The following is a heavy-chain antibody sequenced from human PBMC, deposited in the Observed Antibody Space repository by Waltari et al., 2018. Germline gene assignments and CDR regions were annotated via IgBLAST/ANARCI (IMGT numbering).Heavy chain of an antibody. Sequence: QVQLQESGPGLVKPSETLSLTCAVSGYSISSGYYLGWIRQPPVKGLEWIGSICHSGITYSNTSLKRRVTISVDTSKNLVSLKLSSVTAADTAEYYCARYPMVQGVIRNAFDIWGQGTMVTVSS. D-gene: IGHD3-10*01. CDR3: ARYPMVQGVIRNAFDI. J-gene: IGHJ3*02. V-gene: IGHV4-38-2*01. CDR1: GYSISSGYY. CDR2: ICHSGIT.